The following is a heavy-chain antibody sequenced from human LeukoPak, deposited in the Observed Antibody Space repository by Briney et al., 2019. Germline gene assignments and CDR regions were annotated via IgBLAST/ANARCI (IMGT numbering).Heavy chain of an antibody. V-gene: IGHV3-20*04. CDR2: INWNGGST. CDR1: GFTFDDYG. Sequence: SGGSLRLSCAASGFTFDDYGMSWVRQAPGKGLEWVSGINWNGGSTGYADSVKGRFTSSRDNAKNSLYLQMNSLRAEDTAVYYCAAGGEACSSTSCYPNWFDPWGQGTLVTVSS. CDR3: AAGGEACSSTSCYPNWFDP. J-gene: IGHJ5*02. D-gene: IGHD2-2*01.